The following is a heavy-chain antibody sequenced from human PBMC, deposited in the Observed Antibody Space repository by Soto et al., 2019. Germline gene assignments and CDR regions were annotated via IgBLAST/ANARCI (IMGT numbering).Heavy chain of an antibody. CDR2: IYYTGST. CDR1: GVSVTSGSYY. Sequence: SETLSRTCTVSGVSVTSGSYYWNWIRQPPGKGLEWIAYIYYTGSTNYNPSLKSRVTISEDTSKSHFSLKLNSVTAADTAVYYCATGVGNPLYYYYGIDVWGQGTAVTVSS. V-gene: IGHV4-61*03. D-gene: IGHD1-26*01. J-gene: IGHJ6*02. CDR3: ATGVGNPLYYYYGIDV.